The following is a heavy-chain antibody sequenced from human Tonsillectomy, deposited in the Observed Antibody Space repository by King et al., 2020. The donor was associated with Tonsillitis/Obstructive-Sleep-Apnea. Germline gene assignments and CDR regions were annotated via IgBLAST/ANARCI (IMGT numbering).Heavy chain of an antibody. Sequence: VQLVESGGGVVQPGRSLRLSCAASGFTFSSYAMHWVRQAPDKGLEWVAGISYDGSNKIYADSGKGRFTISRDNSKNTLYLQMNSLRAEDTAVYYCASLYGDYQVGYFDYWGQGTLVTVSS. V-gene: IGHV3-30*01. D-gene: IGHD4-17*01. CDR3: ASLYGDYQVGYFDY. CDR1: GFTFSSYA. CDR2: ISYDGSNK. J-gene: IGHJ4*02.